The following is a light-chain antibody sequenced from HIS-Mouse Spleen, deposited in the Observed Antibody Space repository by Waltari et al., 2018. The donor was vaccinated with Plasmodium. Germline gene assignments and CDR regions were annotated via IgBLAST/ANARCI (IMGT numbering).Light chain of an antibody. CDR2: KAS. V-gene: IGKV1-5*03. CDR1: QSISSR. CDR3: QQYNSYSWT. J-gene: IGKJ1*01. Sequence: DIQMTQSPSTLSASVGERVTLTCRPSQSISSRLAWYQQQPGKAPKLLIYKASSLESGVPSRFSGSGSGTEFTLTISSLQPDDFATYYCQQYNSYSWTFGQGTKVEIK.